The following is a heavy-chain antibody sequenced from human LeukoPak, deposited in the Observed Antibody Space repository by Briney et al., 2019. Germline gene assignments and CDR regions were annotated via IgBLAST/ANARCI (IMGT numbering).Heavy chain of an antibody. J-gene: IGHJ4*02. D-gene: IGHD6-13*01. CDR3: ARGWAAAGTPFDY. V-gene: IGHV3-48*03. Sequence: GGSLRLSCAASGFTFSSYEMNWVRQAPGKGLEWVSYISSSGSTIYYADSVKGRFTISRDNAKNSLYLQMNSLRAEDTAVYYCARGWAAAGTPFDYWGQGTLVTVSS. CDR2: ISSSGSTI. CDR1: GFTFSSYE.